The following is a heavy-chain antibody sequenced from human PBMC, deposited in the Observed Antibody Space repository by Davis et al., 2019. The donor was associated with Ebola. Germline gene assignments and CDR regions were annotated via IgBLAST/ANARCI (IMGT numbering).Heavy chain of an antibody. V-gene: IGHV3-9*01. J-gene: IGHJ4*02. D-gene: IGHD5-12*01. Sequence: PGGSLRLSCAASGFTFDDYAMHWVRQAPGKGLEWVSGISWNSGSIGYADSVKGRFTISRDNAKNSLYLQMNSLRAEDTALYYCAKGTVASFQAVSGFDYWGQGTLVTVSS. CDR2: ISWNSGSI. CDR3: AKGTVASFQAVSGFDY. CDR1: GFTFDDYA.